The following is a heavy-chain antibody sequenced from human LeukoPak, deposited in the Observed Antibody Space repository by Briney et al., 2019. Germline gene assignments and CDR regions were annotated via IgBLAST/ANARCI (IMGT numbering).Heavy chain of an antibody. CDR3: SRDRRPKNIVEVLPTVREGWYFDL. J-gene: IGHJ2*01. V-gene: IGHV3-21*01. D-gene: IGHD2-21*01. Sequence: PGGSLRLSCEASGFTFSTYSMNWVRQAPRKGLEWVSSNSDSGACIYYADSLKGRFTISRDNTKRSLYLQVNSLRAEDTAVYYCSRDRRPKNIVEVLPTVREGWYFDLWGRGTLVTVSS. CDR2: NSDSGACI. CDR1: GFTFSTYS.